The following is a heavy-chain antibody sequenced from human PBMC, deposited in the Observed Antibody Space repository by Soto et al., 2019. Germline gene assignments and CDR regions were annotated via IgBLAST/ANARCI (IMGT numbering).Heavy chain of an antibody. CDR1: GFTFDAYG. CDR2: VWSNGNLK. D-gene: IGHD1-1*01. J-gene: IGHJ4*02. Sequence: QVQLVESGGGVVQPGGSLRLSCAASGFTFDAYGFHWVRQAPGKGLEWVAVVWSNGNLKYYADSVKGRFTISSDSSKSALNLQMNSLRADDTAVYYCARIQLDTIMALDYWGQGTRVTVSS. CDR3: ARIQLDTIMALDY. V-gene: IGHV3-33*01.